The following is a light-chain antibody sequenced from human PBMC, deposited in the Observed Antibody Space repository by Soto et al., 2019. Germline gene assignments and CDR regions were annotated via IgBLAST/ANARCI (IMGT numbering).Light chain of an antibody. J-gene: IGKJ5*01. Sequence: DIVMTQTPLSLSVTPGQPASISCKSSQSLLHSNGKTFLYWYLQKPGQPPQLLIFEVSKRISGVPDRFSGSGSGTVFTLEISRVEAEDVGLFYCMQSIQLPITFGQGTRLEIK. CDR3: MQSIQLPIT. V-gene: IGKV2D-29*01. CDR1: QSLLHSNGKTF. CDR2: EVS.